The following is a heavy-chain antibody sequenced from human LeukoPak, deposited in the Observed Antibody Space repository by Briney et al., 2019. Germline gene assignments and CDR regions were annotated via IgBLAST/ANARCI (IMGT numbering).Heavy chain of an antibody. CDR1: GGSFSGYY. CDR2: INHSGCT. CDR3: ANIGYCSGGSCYRYGMDV. V-gene: IGHV4-34*01. J-gene: IGHJ6*04. D-gene: IGHD2-15*01. Sequence: SETLSLTCAVYGGSFSGYYWSWIRQPPGKGLEWIGEINHSGCTNYNPSLKSRVTISVDTSKNQFSLKLSSVTAADTAVYYCANIGYCSGGSCYRYGMDVWGKGTTGTVSS.